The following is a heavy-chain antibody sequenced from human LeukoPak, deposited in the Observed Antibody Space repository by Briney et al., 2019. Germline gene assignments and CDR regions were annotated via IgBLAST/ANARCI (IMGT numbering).Heavy chain of an antibody. J-gene: IGHJ3*02. CDR3: AREADYYDSSGLTDAFDI. CDR1: GGSISSGDYY. Sequence: SQTLSLTCTVSGGSISSGDYYWSWIRQPPGKGLEWIGYIYYSGSTYYNPSLKRRVTISVDTSKNQFSLKLSSVTAADTAVYYCAREADYYDSSGLTDAFDIWGQGTMVTVSS. D-gene: IGHD3-22*01. V-gene: IGHV4-30-4*08. CDR2: IYYSGST.